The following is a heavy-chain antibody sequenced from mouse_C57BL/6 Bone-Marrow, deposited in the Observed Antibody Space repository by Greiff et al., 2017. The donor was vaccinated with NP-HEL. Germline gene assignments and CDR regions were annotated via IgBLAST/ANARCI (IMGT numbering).Heavy chain of an antibody. D-gene: IGHD1-1*01. J-gene: IGHJ4*01. CDR3: APYFPFYAMDY. CDR1: GYALSSSW. CDR2: IYPGDGDT. Sequence: QVQLQQSGPELVKPGASVKISCKASGYALSSSWMNWVKQRPGKGLEWIGRIYPGDGDTNYNGKFKGKATLTADKSSSTAYMQLSSLTSEDSAVYFCAPYFPFYAMDYWGQGTSVTVSS. V-gene: IGHV1-82*01.